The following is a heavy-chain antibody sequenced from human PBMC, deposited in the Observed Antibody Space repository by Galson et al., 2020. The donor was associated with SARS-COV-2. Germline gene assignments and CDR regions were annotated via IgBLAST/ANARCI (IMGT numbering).Heavy chain of an antibody. Sequence: ASVKVSCKASGYTFTGSFMHWVRQAPGQGLEWMGWMNPDSGDTNYAQKFQGRVTMTRDTSINTAYLELSRLRSDDTAMYYCARGYGDYNFDYWGQGTLVTVSS. CDR3: ARGYGDYNFDY. D-gene: IGHD4-17*01. CDR1: GYTFTGSF. V-gene: IGHV1-2*02. CDR2: MNPDSGDT. J-gene: IGHJ4*02.